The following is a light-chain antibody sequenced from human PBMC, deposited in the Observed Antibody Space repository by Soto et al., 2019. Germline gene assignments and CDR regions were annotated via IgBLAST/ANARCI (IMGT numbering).Light chain of an antibody. CDR3: GSYTSTDTPSV. CDR1: SSDLAIYNH. J-gene: IGLJ1*01. V-gene: IGLV2-14*01. Sequence: QRPLTLPACGPGSPGQSITISCTGTSSDLAIYNHVSWYQRQPGKAPKVMIYQVANRPSGVSNRFSGSRSGNTASLTISGLQAEDEADYYCGSYTSTDTPSVFGTGTKVTVL. CDR2: QVA.